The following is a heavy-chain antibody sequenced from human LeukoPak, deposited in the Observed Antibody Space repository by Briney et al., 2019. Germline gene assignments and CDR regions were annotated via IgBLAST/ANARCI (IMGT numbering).Heavy chain of an antibody. CDR2: TYYRSKWYN. J-gene: IGHJ6*02. CDR1: GDSVSSNRAA. CDR3: ARHVNVGDYYYGMDV. V-gene: IGHV6-1*01. D-gene: IGHD1-26*01. Sequence: SQTLSLTFAISGDSVSSNRAAWNWIRQSPSRGLEWLGRTYYRSKWYNDYAVSVKSRITINPDTSKNQFSLKLSSVTAADTAVYYCARHVNVGDYYYGMDVWGQGTTVTVSS.